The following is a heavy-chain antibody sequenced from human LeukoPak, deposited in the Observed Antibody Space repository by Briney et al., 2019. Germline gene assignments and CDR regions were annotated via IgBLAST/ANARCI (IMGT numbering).Heavy chain of an antibody. CDR1: GGSISSYY. D-gene: IGHD3-22*01. Sequence: SETLSLTCTVSGGSISSYYWSWIRQPPGKGLEWIGYIYTSGSTNYNPSLKSRVTISVDTSKNQFSLKLSSVTAADTAVYYCARHLTYYYDSSGYSNAFDIWGQGKMVTVSS. J-gene: IGHJ3*02. V-gene: IGHV4-4*09. CDR3: ARHLTYYYDSSGYSNAFDI. CDR2: IYTSGST.